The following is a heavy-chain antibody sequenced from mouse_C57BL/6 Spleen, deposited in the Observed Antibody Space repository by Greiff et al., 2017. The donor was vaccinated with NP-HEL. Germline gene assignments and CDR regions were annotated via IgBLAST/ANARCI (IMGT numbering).Heavy chain of an antibody. CDR2: ISNGGGST. Sequence: EVQRVESGGGLVQPGGSLKLSCAASGFTFSDYYMYWVRQTPEKRLEWVAYISNGGGSTYYPDTVKGRFTISRDNAKNTLYLQMSRLKSEDTAMYYCARHTDATVPFAYWGQGTLVTVSA. CDR1: GFTFSDYY. V-gene: IGHV5-12*01. CDR3: ARHTDATVPFAY. J-gene: IGHJ3*01. D-gene: IGHD1-1*01.